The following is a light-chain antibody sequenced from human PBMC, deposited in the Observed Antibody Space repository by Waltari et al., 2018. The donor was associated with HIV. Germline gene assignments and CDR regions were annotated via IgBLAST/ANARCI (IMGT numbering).Light chain of an antibody. J-gene: IGLJ1*01. CDR2: EVN. Sequence: QSALTQPPSPSGSPGPSVTIFCAGPSGHVGGYNYVSWYQQHPDKAPKLIIFEVNKRPSGVPDRFSGSKSGNTASLTVSGLQAEDEADYYCSSYAGSDSPYVFGSGTTVTVL. V-gene: IGLV2-8*01. CDR3: SSYAGSDSPYV. CDR1: SGHVGGYNY.